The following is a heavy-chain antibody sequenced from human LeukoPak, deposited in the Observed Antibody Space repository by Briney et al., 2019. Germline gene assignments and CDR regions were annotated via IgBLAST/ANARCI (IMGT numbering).Heavy chain of an antibody. CDR2: IWYDGVNK. J-gene: IGHJ3*02. V-gene: IGHV3-33*01. D-gene: IGHD6-19*01. CDR1: GFIFSNCA. Sequence: GGSLRLSCAASGFIFSNCAIHWVRQAPGKGLEWVAVIWYDGVNKYYADSVKGRFTISRDNSKNTLYLQMNSLRAEDTAVYYCARAKYTSGYRNDVFDIWGQGTMVTVSS. CDR3: ARAKYTSGYRNDVFDI.